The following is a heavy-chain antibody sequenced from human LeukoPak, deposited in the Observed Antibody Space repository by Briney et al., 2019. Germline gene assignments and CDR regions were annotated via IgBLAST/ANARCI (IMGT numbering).Heavy chain of an antibody. Sequence: GASVKVSCKASGYTSTSYGISWVRQAPGQGLEWMGWISAYNGNTNYAQKLQGRITMTTDTSTSTAYMELRSLRSDDTAVYYCAREISSGDYTDYWGQGTLVTVSS. V-gene: IGHV1-18*01. J-gene: IGHJ4*02. CDR1: GYTSTSYG. CDR2: ISAYNGNT. D-gene: IGHD4-17*01. CDR3: AREISSGDYTDY.